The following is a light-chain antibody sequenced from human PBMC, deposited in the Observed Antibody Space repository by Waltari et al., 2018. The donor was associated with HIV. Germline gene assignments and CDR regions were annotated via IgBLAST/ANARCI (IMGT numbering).Light chain of an antibody. CDR3: QQYSDWPRYT. V-gene: IGKV3-15*01. J-gene: IGKJ2*01. CDR2: AAS. Sequence: IVMTQSPATLSVSPGETATLSCRASQSVSHNLAWYQQNPGQPPRLVIDAASSRAAGIPARFSGSGSGTEFTLTITSLQSGDFGVYYCQQYSDWPRYTFGGGTNLEIK. CDR1: QSVSHN.